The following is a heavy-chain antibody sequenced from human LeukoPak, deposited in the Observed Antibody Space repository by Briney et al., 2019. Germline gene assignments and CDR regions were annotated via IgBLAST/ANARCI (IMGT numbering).Heavy chain of an antibody. J-gene: IGHJ4*02. CDR3: ARGLGYYYDSSGWRLFDY. D-gene: IGHD3-22*01. Sequence: HTGGSLRLSCAASGFTFSSYAMHWVRQAPGKGLEYVSAISSNGGSTYYANSVKGRFTISRDNSKNTLYLQMGSLRAEDMAVYYWARGLGYYYDSSGWRLFDYWGQGTLVTVSS. V-gene: IGHV3-64*01. CDR2: ISSNGGST. CDR1: GFTFSSYA.